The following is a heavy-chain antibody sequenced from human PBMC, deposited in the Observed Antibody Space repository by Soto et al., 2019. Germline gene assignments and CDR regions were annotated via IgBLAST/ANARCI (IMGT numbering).Heavy chain of an antibody. J-gene: IGHJ6*02. V-gene: IGHV5-10-1*01. CDR2: IDPSDSYT. Sequence: GESLKISCKGSGYSFTSYWIIWVRQMPGKGLEWMGRIDPSDSYTNYSPSFQGHVTISADKSISTAYLQWSSLKASDTAMYYCARATVTLFYYYYGMDVWGQGTTVTVSS. CDR3: ARATVTLFYYYYGMDV. CDR1: GYSFTSYW. D-gene: IGHD4-17*01.